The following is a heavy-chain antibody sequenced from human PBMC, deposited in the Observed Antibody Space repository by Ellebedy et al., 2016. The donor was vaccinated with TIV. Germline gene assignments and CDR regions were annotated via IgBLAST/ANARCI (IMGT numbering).Heavy chain of an antibody. CDR3: ARDPAPDGSGSYRLGGMDV. CDR1: GGTFSSYA. D-gene: IGHD3-10*01. CDR2: IIPIFGTA. Sequence: AASVKVSCKASGGTFSSYAISWVRQAPGQGLEWMGGIIPIFGTANYAQKFQGRVTITADESTSTAYMELSSLRSEDTAVYYCARDPAPDGSGSYRLGGMDVWGQGTTVTVSS. V-gene: IGHV1-69*13. J-gene: IGHJ6*02.